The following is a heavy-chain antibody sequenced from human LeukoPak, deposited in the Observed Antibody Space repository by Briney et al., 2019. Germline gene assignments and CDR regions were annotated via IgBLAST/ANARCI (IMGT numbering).Heavy chain of an antibody. CDR2: ISSSSSYI. CDR3: ARYGGNSLDY. CDR1: GFTFSSYS. D-gene: IGHD4-23*01. Sequence: GGSLRLSCAASGFTFSSYSMNWVRQAPGKGLEWVSSISSSSSYIYYADSVKGRFTISRDNAKNSLYLQMNSLRVEDMAVYYCARYGGNSLDYWGQGTLVTVSS. V-gene: IGHV3-21*01. J-gene: IGHJ4*02.